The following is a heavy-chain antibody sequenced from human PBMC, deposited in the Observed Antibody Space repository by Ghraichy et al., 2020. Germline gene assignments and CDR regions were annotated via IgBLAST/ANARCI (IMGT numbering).Heavy chain of an antibody. Sequence: GGSPRLSCAASGFTVSSNYMSWVRQAPGKGLEWVSVIYTGGSTYYADSVKGRFTISRDTSKNTLFLQMNSLRGEDTAVYYCTRVDYGDYISYWGQGTLVTVSS. J-gene: IGHJ4*02. CDR2: IYTGGST. CDR3: TRVDYGDYISY. D-gene: IGHD4-17*01. V-gene: IGHV3-53*01. CDR1: GFTVSSNY.